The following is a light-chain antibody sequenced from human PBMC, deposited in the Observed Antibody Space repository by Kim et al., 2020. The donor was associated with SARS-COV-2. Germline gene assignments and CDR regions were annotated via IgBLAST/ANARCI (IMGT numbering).Light chain of an antibody. J-gene: IGKJ1*01. CDR3: QQTDSFPWT. V-gene: IGKV1-12*01. Sequence: ESVGDRATITCRASQGISDRLAWYQQKPGKAPKLLIYEASSLQSGVPSRFSGSGYGTDFTLTISSLQPEDFATYYCQQTDSFPWTFGQGTKVEIK. CDR2: EAS. CDR1: QGISDR.